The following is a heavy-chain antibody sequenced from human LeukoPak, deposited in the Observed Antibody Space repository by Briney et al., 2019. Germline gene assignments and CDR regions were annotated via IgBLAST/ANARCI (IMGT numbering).Heavy chain of an antibody. J-gene: IGHJ6*03. V-gene: IGHV1-69*13. D-gene: IGHD2-15*01. CDR1: GYTFTSYG. Sequence: ASVKVSCKASGYTFTSYGISWVRQAPGQGLEWMGGIIPIFGTANYAQKFQGRVTITADESTSTAYMELSSLRFEDTAVYYCARGEVEVVVAATAGYYYYMDVWGKGTTVTISS. CDR3: ARGEVEVVVAATAGYYYYMDV. CDR2: IIPIFGTA.